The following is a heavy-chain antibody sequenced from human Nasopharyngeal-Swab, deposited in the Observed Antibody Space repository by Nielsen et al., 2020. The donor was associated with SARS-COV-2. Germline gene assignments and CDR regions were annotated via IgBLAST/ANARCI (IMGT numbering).Heavy chain of an antibody. J-gene: IGHJ6*02. CDR2: IYYSGSS. CDR1: GGSVSSESYY. CDR3: ARDTVHYGMDV. D-gene: IGHD4-11*01. Sequence: SETLSLTCTVSGGSVSSESYYWTWVRQSPGKGLDWIGYIYYSGSSSYNPSLKSRVTISVGMSKNQFSLKLTSVTAADTAVYYCARDTVHYGMDVWGQGTTVTVSS. V-gene: IGHV4-61*01.